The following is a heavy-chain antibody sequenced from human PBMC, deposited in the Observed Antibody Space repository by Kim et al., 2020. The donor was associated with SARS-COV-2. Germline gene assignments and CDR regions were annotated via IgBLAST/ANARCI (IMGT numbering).Heavy chain of an antibody. D-gene: IGHD6-19*01. CDR2: ST. CDR3: ARDNSSGQDY. V-gene: IGHV1-46*01. Sequence: STSYAQKFQGRVTMTRDTSTSTVYMELSSLRSEDTAVYYCARDNSSGQDYWGQGTLVTVSS. J-gene: IGHJ4*02.